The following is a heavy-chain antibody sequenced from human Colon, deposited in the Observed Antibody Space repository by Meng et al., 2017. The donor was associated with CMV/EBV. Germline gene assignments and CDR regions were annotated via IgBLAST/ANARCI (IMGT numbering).Heavy chain of an antibody. J-gene: IGHJ4*02. CDR2: IISSRHRT. Sequence: ASCGFTFERYPIGWYRLAPGEELEWVSSIISSRHRTFYAASVKGRFTISRDNSKNTLFLQMSSLRIEETAVYFCAKEEGRDGYNFDSWGPGTLVTVSS. D-gene: IGHD5-24*01. V-gene: IGHV3-23*01. CDR3: AKEEGRDGYNFDS. CDR1: GFTFERYP.